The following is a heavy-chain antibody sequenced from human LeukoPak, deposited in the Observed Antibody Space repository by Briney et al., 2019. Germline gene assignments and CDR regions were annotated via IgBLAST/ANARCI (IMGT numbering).Heavy chain of an antibody. CDR3: ARVRITMGRGVIHPGFYGMDV. D-gene: IGHD3-10*01. CDR2: ISSSSSYI. Sequence: GGSLRLSCAASGFTFSSYSMNWVRQAPGKGLEWVSSISSSSSYIYYADSVKGRFTISRDNAKNSLYLQMNSLRAEDTAVYYCARVRITMGRGVIHPGFYGMDVWGQGTTVTVSS. V-gene: IGHV3-21*01. CDR1: GFTFSSYS. J-gene: IGHJ6*02.